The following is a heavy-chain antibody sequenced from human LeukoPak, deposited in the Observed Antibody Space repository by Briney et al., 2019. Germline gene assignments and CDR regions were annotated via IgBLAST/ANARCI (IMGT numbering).Heavy chain of an antibody. CDR2: IYTSGST. V-gene: IGHV4-4*07. J-gene: IGHJ4*02. CDR1: GGSISSYY. Sequence: PSETLSLTCTVSGGSISSYYWSWIRQPAGKGLEWIGRIYTSGSTNYNPSLKSRVTMSVDTSKNQFSLKLSSVTAADTAVYYRARDKGSPSPYYFDYWGQGTLVTVSS. CDR3: ARDKGSPSPYYFDY.